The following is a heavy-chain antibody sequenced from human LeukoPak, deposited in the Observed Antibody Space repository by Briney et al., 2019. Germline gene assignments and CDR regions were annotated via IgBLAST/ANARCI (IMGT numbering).Heavy chain of an antibody. D-gene: IGHD6-13*01. J-gene: IGHJ4*02. CDR1: GFTFSSYG. Sequence: GGSLRLSCAASGFTFSSYGMHWVRQAPGKGLEWVAFIRYDGSNKYYADSVKGRFTISRDNSKNTLYLQMNSLRAEGTAVYYCAKSIAAAGDSPFDYWGQGTLVTVSS. CDR3: AKSIAAAGDSPFDY. CDR2: IRYDGSNK. V-gene: IGHV3-30*02.